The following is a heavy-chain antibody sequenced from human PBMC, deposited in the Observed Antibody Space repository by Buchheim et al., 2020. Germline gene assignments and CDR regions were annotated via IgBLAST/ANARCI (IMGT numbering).Heavy chain of an antibody. V-gene: IGHV3-30*01. J-gene: IGHJ4*02. CDR1: GFTFSSYA. D-gene: IGHD6-19*01. CDR2: ISYDGSNK. CDR3: ARAAVAPDY. Sequence: QVQLVESGGGVVQPGRSLRLSCAASGFTFSSYAMHWVRQAPGKGLEWVAVISYDGSNKYYADSVKGRFTISRDNSKTTLYLQMNSLRAEDTAVYYCARAAVAPDYWGQGTL.